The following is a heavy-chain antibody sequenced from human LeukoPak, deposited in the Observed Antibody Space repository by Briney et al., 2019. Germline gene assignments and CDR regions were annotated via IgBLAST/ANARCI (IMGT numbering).Heavy chain of an antibody. D-gene: IGHD3-10*01. CDR3: ASNAYFYGSGSSDGKSYYFDY. Sequence: PGGSLRLSCAASGFTFSSYGMSWVRQAPGKGLEWVSAISGSGGSTYYADSVKGRFTISRDNSKNTLYLQMNSLRAEDTAVYYCASNAYFYGSGSSDGKSYYFDYWGQGTLVTVSS. J-gene: IGHJ4*02. V-gene: IGHV3-23*01. CDR2: ISGSGGST. CDR1: GFTFSSYG.